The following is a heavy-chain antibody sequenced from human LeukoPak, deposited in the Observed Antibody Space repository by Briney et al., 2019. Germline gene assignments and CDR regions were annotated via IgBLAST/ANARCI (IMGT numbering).Heavy chain of an antibody. V-gene: IGHV4-31*03. D-gene: IGHD4-17*01. CDR1: GGSISSGGYY. Sequence: SQTLSLTCTVSGGSISSGGYYWSWIRQHPGKGLEWIGYIYYSGSTYYNPSLKSRVTISVDTSKDQFSLKLSSVTAADTAVYYCARARNYGDFDGDWFDPWGQGTLVTVSS. J-gene: IGHJ5*02. CDR3: ARARNYGDFDGDWFDP. CDR2: IYYSGST.